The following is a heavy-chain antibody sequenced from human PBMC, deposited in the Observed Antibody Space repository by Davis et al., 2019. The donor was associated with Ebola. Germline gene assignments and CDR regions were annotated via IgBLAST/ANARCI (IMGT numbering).Heavy chain of an antibody. CDR2: IYYSGST. V-gene: IGHV4-39*01. CDR1: GGSISSSSYY. Sequence: PSETLSLTCTVSGGSISSSSYYWGWIRQPPGKGLEWIGSIYYSGSTYYNPSLKSRVTISVDTSKNQFSLKLSSVTAADTAVYYCASRNYGSGYYWGQGTLVTVSS. J-gene: IGHJ4*02. D-gene: IGHD3-10*01. CDR3: ASRNYGSGYY.